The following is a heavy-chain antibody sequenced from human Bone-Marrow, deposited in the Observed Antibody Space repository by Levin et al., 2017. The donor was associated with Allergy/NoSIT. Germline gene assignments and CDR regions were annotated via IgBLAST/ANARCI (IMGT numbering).Heavy chain of an antibody. CDR2: VNGGGGNT. V-gene: IGHV3-23*01. CDR1: GFTFSNYG. D-gene: IGHD5/OR15-5a*01. Sequence: LSGGSLRLSCSVSGFTFSNYGMSWVRQPPGKGLEWVSGVNGGGGNTIYADSVKGRFTISRDNSNNTVYLHMSDLGAEDTAVYFCAKGGVAGNMVSYFDHWGQGTLVTVSS. CDR3: AKGGVAGNMVSYFDH. J-gene: IGHJ4*02.